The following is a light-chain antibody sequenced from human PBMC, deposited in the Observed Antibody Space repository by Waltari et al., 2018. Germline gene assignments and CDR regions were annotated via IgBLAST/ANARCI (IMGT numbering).Light chain of an antibody. CDR2: GAS. CDR3: QQYNNWPPQAA. V-gene: IGKV3-15*01. Sequence: RASQSGSTNLAMYQQKPGQAPRLLMYGASTRATDIPARFSGSGSGTEFTLTISSLQPEDFAIYYCQQYNNWPPQAAVGQGTKLEIK. J-gene: IGKJ2*01. CDR1: QSGSTN.